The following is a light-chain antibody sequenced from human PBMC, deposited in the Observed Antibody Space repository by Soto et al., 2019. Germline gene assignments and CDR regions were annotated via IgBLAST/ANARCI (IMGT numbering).Light chain of an antibody. Sequence: EIVLTQSPGTLSLSPVERATLSCRASQSVISNYLVWYQQKPGQAPRLLIYGASSRATGIPDRFSGSGSGTDFTLTISRVEPEEFAVYYCQQDGSSPGDTVGQGTKLENK. CDR1: QSVISNY. CDR2: GAS. CDR3: QQDGSSPGDT. J-gene: IGKJ2*01. V-gene: IGKV3-20*01.